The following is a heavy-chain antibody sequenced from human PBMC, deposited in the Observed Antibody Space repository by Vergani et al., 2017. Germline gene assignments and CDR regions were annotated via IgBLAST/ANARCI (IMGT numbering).Heavy chain of an antibody. CDR2: LYSAGST. CDR3: ARGGLRMSSRFDP. J-gene: IGHJ5*02. V-gene: IGHV3-53*01. CDR1: GLTVSSNY. D-gene: IGHD1-26*01. Sequence: EVQLVESGGGLIQPGGSLRLSCAASGLTVSSNYMSWVRQAPGKGLEWVSVLYSAGSTYYADSVTGRFIISRDNSKNTLYLQMNSLRGEDTAVYYCARGGLRMSSRFDPWGQGTRVTVSS.